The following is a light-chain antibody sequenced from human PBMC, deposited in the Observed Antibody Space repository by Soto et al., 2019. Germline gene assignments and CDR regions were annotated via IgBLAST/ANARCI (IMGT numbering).Light chain of an antibody. CDR1: QSITTW. J-gene: IGKJ4*01. Sequence: DIQMTQSPSTLSAPVGDRVTITCRASQSITTWLAWYQQKPGKAPKLLIYDASSLESGVPSRFSGSGSGTEFTLTISSLQPDDFATYYCQQLRLYPSTFGGGTRWIS. CDR2: DAS. V-gene: IGKV1-5*01. CDR3: QQLRLYPST.